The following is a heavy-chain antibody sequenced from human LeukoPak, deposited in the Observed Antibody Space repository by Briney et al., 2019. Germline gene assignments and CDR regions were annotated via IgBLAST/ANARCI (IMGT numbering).Heavy chain of an antibody. CDR1: GFTFSSYG. Sequence: GGSLRLSCAASGFTFSSYGTHWVRQAPGKGLEWVAVIWYDGSNKYYADSVKGRFTISRDNSKNTLYLQMNSLRAEDTAVYYCAREEYYCGSGSYRGYDAFDIWGQGTMVTVSS. D-gene: IGHD3-10*01. J-gene: IGHJ3*02. CDR3: AREEYYCGSGSYRGYDAFDI. V-gene: IGHV3-33*01. CDR2: IWYDGSNK.